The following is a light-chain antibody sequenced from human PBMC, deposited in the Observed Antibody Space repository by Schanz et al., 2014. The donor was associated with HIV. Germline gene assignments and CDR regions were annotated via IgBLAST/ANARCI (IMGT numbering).Light chain of an antibody. V-gene: IGKV4-1*01. J-gene: IGKJ1*01. Sequence: DIVMTQSPDSLTVSLGERATINCKSSQSVLYSSHNKNYLAWYQQKPGQPPKLLIYWASTRESGVPDRFSGSGSGTDFTLTISGLQAEDVAVYICQQYYDIQTFGQGTRVEVK. CDR1: QSVLYSSHNKNY. CDR3: QQYYDIQT. CDR2: WAS.